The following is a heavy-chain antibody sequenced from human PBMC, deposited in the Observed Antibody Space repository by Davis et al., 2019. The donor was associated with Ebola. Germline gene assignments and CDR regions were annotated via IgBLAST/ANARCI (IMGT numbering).Heavy chain of an antibody. Sequence: PGGSLRLSCAASGFTFSGSAMHWVRQASGKGLEWVGRIRSKANSYATAYAASVKGRFTISRDDSKNTAYLQMNSLKTEDTAVYSCTSSAYTEDFDYWGQGALVTVSS. J-gene: IGHJ4*02. CDR1: GFTFSGSA. V-gene: IGHV3-73*01. D-gene: IGHD2-2*02. CDR2: IRSKANSYAT. CDR3: TSSAYTEDFDY.